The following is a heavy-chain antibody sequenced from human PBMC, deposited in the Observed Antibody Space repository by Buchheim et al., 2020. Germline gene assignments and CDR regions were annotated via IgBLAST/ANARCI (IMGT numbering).Heavy chain of an antibody. J-gene: IGHJ5*02. V-gene: IGHV3-21*01. CDR2: ISSSSSYI. CDR1: GFTFSSYS. CDR3: ARDKDTAMVTGGWFDP. D-gene: IGHD5-18*01. Sequence: EVQLVESGGGLVKPGGSLRLSCAASGFTFSSYSMNWVRQAPGKGLEWVSSISSSSSYIYYADSVKGRFTISRDNAKNSLYLQMNSLRAEDTAVYYCARDKDTAMVTGGWFDPWGQGTL.